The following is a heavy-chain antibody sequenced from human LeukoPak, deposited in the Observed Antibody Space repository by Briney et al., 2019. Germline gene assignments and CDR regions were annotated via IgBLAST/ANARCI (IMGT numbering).Heavy chain of an antibody. Sequence: GASVKVSCKASGGTFSSYAISWVRQAPGQGLEWMGRIIPILGIANYAQKFQGRVTITADKSTSTAYMELSSLRSEDTAVYYCARTQVFGVAQRHYYMDVWGKGTTVTVSS. CDR2: IIPILGIA. J-gene: IGHJ6*03. V-gene: IGHV1-69*04. D-gene: IGHD3-3*01. CDR3: ARTQVFGVAQRHYYMDV. CDR1: GGTFSSYA.